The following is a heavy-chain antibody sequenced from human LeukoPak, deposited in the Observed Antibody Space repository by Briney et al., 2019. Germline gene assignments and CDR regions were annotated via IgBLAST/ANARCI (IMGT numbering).Heavy chain of an antibody. J-gene: IGHJ4*02. CDR3: ARSATYDFWSGYYTHYFDY. CDR1: GGSISRYY. D-gene: IGHD3-3*01. V-gene: IGHV4-59*01. Sequence: SETLSLTCTVSGGSISRYYWSWIRQPPGKGLQWIGYIYYSGSTNYNPSLKSRVTISVDASKNQFSLKLNSVTAADTAVYYCARSATYDFWSGYYTHYFDYWGQGTLVTVSS. CDR2: IYYSGST.